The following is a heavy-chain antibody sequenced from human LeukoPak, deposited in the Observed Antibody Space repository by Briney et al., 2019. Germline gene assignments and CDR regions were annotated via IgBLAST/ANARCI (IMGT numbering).Heavy chain of an antibody. CDR3: ARQTGTATVDY. Sequence: GESLKISCQGSGYSFINYWIGWVRQMPGKGLEWMGIIYPDDSETRYSPSFQGQVTISADKSISTAYLQWSSLKASDTAMYYCARQTGTATVDYWGQGTLVTVSS. D-gene: IGHD1/OR15-1a*01. CDR1: GYSFINYW. V-gene: IGHV5-51*01. CDR2: IYPDDSET. J-gene: IGHJ4*02.